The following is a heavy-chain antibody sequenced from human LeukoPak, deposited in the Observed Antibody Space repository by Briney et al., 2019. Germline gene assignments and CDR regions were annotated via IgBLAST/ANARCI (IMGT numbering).Heavy chain of an antibody. CDR3: AREGPTYYYDSSGYFDY. D-gene: IGHD3-22*01. J-gene: IGHJ4*02. V-gene: IGHV4-59*01. CDR2: IHYTGST. Sequence: SETLSLTCTVSGGSINSYYWSWIRQPPGKGLECIGYIHYTGSTNYNPSLKRRVTISVDTSKNQFSLKLSSVTAADTAVYYCAREGPTYYYDSSGYFDYWGQGTLVTVSS. CDR1: GGSINSYY.